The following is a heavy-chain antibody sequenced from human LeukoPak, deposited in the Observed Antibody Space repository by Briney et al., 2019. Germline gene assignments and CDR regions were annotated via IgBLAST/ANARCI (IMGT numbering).Heavy chain of an antibody. J-gene: IGHJ4*02. D-gene: IGHD3-3*01. CDR2: ISSSDGNSK. CDR3: AKWSGKRPLYYFDY. CDR1: GFTFTCCG. V-gene: IGHV3-30*18. Sequence: GGSLRLSCVTSGFTFTCCGMHWVRQASGKGLEWVAAISSSDGNSKYYADSVKGRFTISRDNSKNTVYLQMNSLRADDTAVYYCAKWSGKRPLYYFDYWGQGTLVTVSS.